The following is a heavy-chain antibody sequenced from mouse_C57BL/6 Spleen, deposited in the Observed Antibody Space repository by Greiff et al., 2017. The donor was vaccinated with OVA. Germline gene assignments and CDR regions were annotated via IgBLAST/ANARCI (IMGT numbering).Heavy chain of an antibody. V-gene: IGHV14-2*01. Sequence: EVQLQQSGAELVKPGASVKLSCTASGFNIKDYYMHWVKQRTEQGLEWIGRIDPEDGGTKYAPKFQGKATITADTSSNTAYLQLSSLTSEDTAVYYCASQDSPEFAYWGQGTLVTVSA. D-gene: IGHD3-2*01. CDR2: IDPEDGGT. J-gene: IGHJ3*01. CDR1: GFNIKDYY. CDR3: ASQDSPEFAY.